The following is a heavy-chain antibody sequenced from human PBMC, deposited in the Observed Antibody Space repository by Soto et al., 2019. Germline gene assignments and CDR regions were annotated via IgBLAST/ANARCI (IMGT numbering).Heavy chain of an antibody. D-gene: IGHD3-22*01. V-gene: IGHV4-39*01. Sequence: PSETLSLTCTVSGGSISSSSYYWGWIRQPPGKGLEWIATIHYSGSTYYNPSLKSRVTISVDTSENQFSLWLNSVTAADTAVYYCARHLDYYDSSRYFDYWGQGILVTVSS. CDR2: IHYSGST. J-gene: IGHJ4*02. CDR3: ARHLDYYDSSRYFDY. CDR1: GGSISSSSYY.